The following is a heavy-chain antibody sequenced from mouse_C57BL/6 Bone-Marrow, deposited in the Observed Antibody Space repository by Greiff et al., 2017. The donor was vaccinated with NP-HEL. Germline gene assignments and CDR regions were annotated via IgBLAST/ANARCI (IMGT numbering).Heavy chain of an antibody. D-gene: IGHD4-1*01. V-gene: IGHV1-7*01. CDR1: GYTFTSYW. J-gene: IGHJ2*01. CDR2: INPSSGYT. Sequence: QVHVKQSGAELAKPGASVKLSCKASGYTFTSYWMHWVKQRPGQGLEWIGYINPSSGYTKYNQKFKDKATLTADKSSSTAYMQLSSLTYEDSAVYYCARYLWDRYFDYWGQGTTLTVSS. CDR3: ARYLWDRYFDY.